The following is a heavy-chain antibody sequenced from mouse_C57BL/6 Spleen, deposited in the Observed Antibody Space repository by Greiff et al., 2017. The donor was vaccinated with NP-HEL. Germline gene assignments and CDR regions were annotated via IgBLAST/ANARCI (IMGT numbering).Heavy chain of an antibody. CDR1: GYAFSSSW. V-gene: IGHV1-82*01. D-gene: IGHD1-1*01. CDR2: IYPGDGDT. J-gene: IGHJ2*01. Sequence: VQLQQSGPELVKPGASVKISCKASGYAFSSSWMNWVKQRPGKGLEWIGRIYPGDGDTNYNGKFKGNATLTADKSSSTAYMQLSSLTSEDSSVYFCARGYYGSIYFDYWGQGTTLTVSS. CDR3: ARGYYGSIYFDY.